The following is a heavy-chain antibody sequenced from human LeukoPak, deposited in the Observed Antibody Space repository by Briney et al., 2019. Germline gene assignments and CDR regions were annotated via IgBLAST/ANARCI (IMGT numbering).Heavy chain of an antibody. Sequence: GASVKVSCKASGYTFTSYYMHWVRQAPGQGLEWMGIINPSGGSTSYAQKFQGRVTMTRDTSTSTVYMELSSLRSEDTAVYYCARGYCSGGSCQRVRFDPWGQGTLVTVSS. CDR2: INPSGGST. J-gene: IGHJ5*02. CDR1: GYTFTSYY. D-gene: IGHD2-15*01. V-gene: IGHV1-46*01. CDR3: ARGYCSGGSCQRVRFDP.